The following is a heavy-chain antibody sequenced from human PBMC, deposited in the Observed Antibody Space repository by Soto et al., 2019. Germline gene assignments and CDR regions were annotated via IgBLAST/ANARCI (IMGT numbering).Heavy chain of an antibody. V-gene: IGHV3-73*02. CDR3: VRYSRTLGWFFDL. D-gene: IGHD2-21*01. CDR2: IRSKGNNYAT. Sequence: EVQLVESGGGLVQPGGSLKLSCAASGFTFSDSAMHWVRKASGEGLEWLGRIRSKGNNYATEYGASLKGRFTISRDDSKKTTYLKMSNLNTEDTAVYYCVRYSRTLGWFFDLWGRGTLVTVSS. J-gene: IGHJ2*01. CDR1: GFTFSDSA.